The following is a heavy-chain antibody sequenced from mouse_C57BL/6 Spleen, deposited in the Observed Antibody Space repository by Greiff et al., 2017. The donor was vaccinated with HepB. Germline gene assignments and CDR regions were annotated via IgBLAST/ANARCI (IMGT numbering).Heavy chain of an antibody. CDR3: ASNDYDEPLYWYFDV. Sequence: EVQRVESGPVLVKPGASVKMSCKASGYTFTDYYMNWVKQSHGKSLEWIGVINPYNGGTSYNQKFKGKATLTVDKSSSTAYMELNSLTSEDSAVYYCASNDYDEPLYWYFDVWGTGTTVTVSS. V-gene: IGHV1-19*01. CDR2: INPYNGGT. D-gene: IGHD2-4*01. J-gene: IGHJ1*03. CDR1: GYTFTDYY.